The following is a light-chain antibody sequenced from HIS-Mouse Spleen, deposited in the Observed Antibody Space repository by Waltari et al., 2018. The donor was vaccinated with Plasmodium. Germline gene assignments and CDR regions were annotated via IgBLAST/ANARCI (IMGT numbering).Light chain of an antibody. CDR1: ALPKKY. V-gene: IGLV3-10*01. Sequence: SYQLPPPPAVLVSPGQTARTTCSGAALPKKYAYWYQQKSGQAPVLVIYEDSKRPSGIPERFSGSSSGTMATLTISGAQVEDEADYYCYSTDSSGNHRVFGGGTKLTVL. CDR3: YSTDSSGNHRV. CDR2: EDS. J-gene: IGLJ3*02.